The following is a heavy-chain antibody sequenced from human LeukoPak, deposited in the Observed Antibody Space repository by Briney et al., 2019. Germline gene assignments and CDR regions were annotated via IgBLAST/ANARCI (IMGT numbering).Heavy chain of an antibody. J-gene: IGHJ5*02. CDR3: ARHTRVRDGYNLYCFDP. CDR2: IWHSGTT. CDR1: GGSISSSTYY. D-gene: IGHD5-24*01. V-gene: IGHV4-39*01. Sequence: SETLSLTCTVSGGSISSSTYYWGWVRQPPGMGPEWIGSIWHSGTTYYNPSLKSRVTISVDTSKNQFSLKLTSVTAADTAVYYCARHTRVRDGYNLYCFDPWGQGTLVTVSS.